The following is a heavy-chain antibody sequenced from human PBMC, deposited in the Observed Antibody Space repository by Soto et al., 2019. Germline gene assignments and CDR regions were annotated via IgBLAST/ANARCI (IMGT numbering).Heavy chain of an antibody. J-gene: IGHJ4*02. CDR1: GFTFSNYW. CDR3: SGAESPDTAYFSLY. CDR2: FNSDGSSA. V-gene: IGHV3-74*01. Sequence: PGGSLRLSCAASGFTFSNYWMHWVRQAPGKGLVWVSRFNSDGSSASYADSVKGRFTISRDTSNGIAYLQMNSLNIEDSAVYYCSGAESPDTAYFSLYWGQGTPVTVSS. D-gene: IGHD1-26*01.